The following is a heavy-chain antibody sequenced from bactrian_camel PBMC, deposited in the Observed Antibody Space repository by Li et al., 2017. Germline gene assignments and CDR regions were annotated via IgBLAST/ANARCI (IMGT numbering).Heavy chain of an antibody. Sequence: HVQLVESGGGSVQPGQSLRLTCTFSETRYCMGWFRQAPGKEREGVARIDDFSSTRYADSVKGRFTISKDNAKNTLYLQMDALKPEDTGMYYCAADVRVGRYLGRCDFGAYGQGTQVTVS. J-gene: IGHJ6*01. CDR3: AADVRVGRYLGRCDFGA. D-gene: IGHD1*01. CDR2: IDDFSST. V-gene: IGHV3S53*01. CDR1: ETRYC.